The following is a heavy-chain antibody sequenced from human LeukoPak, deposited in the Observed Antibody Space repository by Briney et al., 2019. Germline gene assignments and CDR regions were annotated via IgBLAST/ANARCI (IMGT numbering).Heavy chain of an antibody. CDR2: IYTSGST. CDR3: ARGPTRFFDY. D-gene: IGHD3-16*01. Sequence: MPSQTLSLTCTVSGGSISSGSYYWSWIRQPAGKGLEWIGRIYTSGSTNYNPSLKSRVTISVDTSKNQFSLKLSSVTAADTAVYYCARGPTRFFDYWGQGTLVTVSS. J-gene: IGHJ4*02. CDR1: GGSISSGSYY. V-gene: IGHV4-61*02.